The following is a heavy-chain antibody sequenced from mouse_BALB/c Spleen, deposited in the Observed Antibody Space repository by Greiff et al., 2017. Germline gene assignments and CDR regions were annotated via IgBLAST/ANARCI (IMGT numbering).Heavy chain of an antibody. V-gene: IGHV5-17*02. D-gene: IGHD2-1*01. CDR2: ISSGSSTI. J-gene: IGHJ4*01. Sequence: DVMLVESGGGLVQPGGSRKLSCAASGFTFSSFGMHWVRQAPEKGLEWVAYISSGSSTIYYADTVKGRFTISRDNPKNTLFLQMTSLRSEDTAMYYCARNNGNYAMDYWGQGTSVTVSS. CDR1: GFTFSSFG. CDR3: ARNNGNYAMDY.